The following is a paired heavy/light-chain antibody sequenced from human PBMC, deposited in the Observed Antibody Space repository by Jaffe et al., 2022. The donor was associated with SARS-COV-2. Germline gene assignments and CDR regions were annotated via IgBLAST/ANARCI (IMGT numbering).Heavy chain of an antibody. D-gene: IGHD5-12*01. Sequence: EVQLVESGGGLVQPGGSLRLSCAGSGFTFGNYVMSWVRQAPGKGLEWVSAISGDGGTTYYAGSVKGRFTISRDNSKNTLYLQMNSLRAEDTAVYYCAKDPTKEIKWLGSYYFDCWGQGTLVTVSS. V-gene: IGHV3-23*04. CDR3: AKDPTKEIKWLGSYYFDC. CDR1: GFTFGNYV. J-gene: IGHJ4*02. CDR2: ISGDGGTT.
Light chain of an antibody. CDR3: QHYNNYPRT. J-gene: IGKJ1*01. CDR1: QNINSW. Sequence: DIQMTQSPSTLSASVGDRVTITCRASQNINSWLAWYQQKPGKAPKLLIYKASSLESGVPSRFSGSGSGTEFILTISSLQPDDFATYHCQHYNNYPRTFGQGTKVEIK. CDR2: KAS. V-gene: IGKV1-5*03.